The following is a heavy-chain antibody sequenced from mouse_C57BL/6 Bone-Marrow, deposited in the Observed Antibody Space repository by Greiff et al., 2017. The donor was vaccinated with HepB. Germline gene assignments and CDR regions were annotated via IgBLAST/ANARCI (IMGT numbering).Heavy chain of an antibody. J-gene: IGHJ2*01. CDR1: GYTFTSYW. V-gene: IGHV1-64*01. CDR3: TRNGSYDYALYN. D-gene: IGHD2-4*01. CDR2: IHPNSGST. Sequence: VQLQHPGAELVKPGASVKLSCKASGYTFTSYWMHWVKQRPGQGLEWIGMIHPNSGSTNYNRKFKSKATLTVDKSSSTAYMQLSSLTSEDSAVYYCTRNGSYDYALYNWGQGTTLTVTS.